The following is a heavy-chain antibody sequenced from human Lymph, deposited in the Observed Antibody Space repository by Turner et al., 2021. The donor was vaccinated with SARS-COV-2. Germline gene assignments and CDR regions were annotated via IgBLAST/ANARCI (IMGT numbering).Heavy chain of an antibody. V-gene: IGHV1-69*10. CDR3: ARRHSGNYDAFDI. CDR2: IIPILGIA. CDR1: GGTFSTYV. D-gene: IGHD1-26*01. J-gene: IGHJ3*02. Sequence: QVQLVQSGAEVKKPGYSVKVSCKASGGTFSTYVISWVRQAPGQGLEWMGGIIPILGIANDAQKFQGRVTITADKSTSTAYMELSSLRSEDTAVYHCARRHSGNYDAFDIWGQGTMVTVSS.